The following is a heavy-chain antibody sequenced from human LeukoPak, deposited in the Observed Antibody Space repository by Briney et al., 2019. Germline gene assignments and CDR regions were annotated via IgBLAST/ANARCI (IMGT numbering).Heavy chain of an antibody. Sequence: PGGSLRLSCAASGFTFSGSAMHWVRQASGKGLEWVGRIRSKANSYATAYAASVKVRFTISRDDSKNTAYLQMNSLKTEDTAVYYCTRQDYDSSPDAFDIWGQGTMVTVSS. CDR1: GFTFSGSA. J-gene: IGHJ3*02. CDR2: IRSKANSYAT. V-gene: IGHV3-73*01. D-gene: IGHD3-22*01. CDR3: TRQDYDSSPDAFDI.